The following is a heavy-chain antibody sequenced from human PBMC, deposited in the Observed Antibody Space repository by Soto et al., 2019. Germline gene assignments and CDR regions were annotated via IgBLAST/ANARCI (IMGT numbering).Heavy chain of an antibody. CDR3: ARDRGGDLKAFDI. Sequence: EVQLVESGGGLVKPGGSLRLSCADSGFTFSGYSMNWVRHAPGKGLEWVSSISSSSSYIYYADSVKGRFTISRDNAKNSLHLQMNSLRAEDTAVSSCARDRGGDLKAFDIWGQGTMVTVSS. CDR2: ISSSSSYI. D-gene: IGHD3-10*01. V-gene: IGHV3-21*01. J-gene: IGHJ3*02. CDR1: GFTFSGYS.